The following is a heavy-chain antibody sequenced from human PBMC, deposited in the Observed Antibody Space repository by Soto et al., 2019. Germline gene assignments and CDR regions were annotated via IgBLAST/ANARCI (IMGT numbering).Heavy chain of an antibody. Sequence: EVRLVESGGGLVKSGGSLRLSCAASGFTFSSNTMNWVRQAPGRGLEWVSNIYSLGSYLWYVDSVRRRFTISRDNAKNSLYLQRTSLRAEDTAVYYCARVGSTFMRGSIRGDHYGLDVWGQETTVTVSS. J-gene: IGHJ6*02. V-gene: IGHV3-21*01. CDR2: IYSLGSYL. D-gene: IGHD3-10*01. CDR3: ARVGSTFMRGSIRGDHYGLDV. CDR1: GFTFSSNT.